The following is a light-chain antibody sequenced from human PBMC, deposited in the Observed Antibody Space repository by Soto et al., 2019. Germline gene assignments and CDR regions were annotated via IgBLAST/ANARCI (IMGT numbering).Light chain of an antibody. V-gene: IGLV2-14*01. CDR3: SSYTSNTTLV. J-gene: IGLJ2*01. CDR1: SSDIGDYNF. Sequence: QSARTQPASVSESPGQSITISCTGTSSDIGDYNFVSWYQQHPGKAPQLMIYDVSYRPSGVSHRFSGSKSGNTASLTISWLQTEDEADYYCSSYTSNTTLVFGGGTKLTVL. CDR2: DVS.